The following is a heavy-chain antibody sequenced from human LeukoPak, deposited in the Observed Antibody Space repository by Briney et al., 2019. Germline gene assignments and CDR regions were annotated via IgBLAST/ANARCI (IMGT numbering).Heavy chain of an antibody. J-gene: IGHJ4*02. CDR2: MYYSGSN. Sequence: SETLSLTCTVSGGSINISNYYWGWIRQPPGKGLEWIGRMYYSGSNYYNPSLKSRVAISVDTSKDQFSLKLRSVTAADTAVYYCARHRDSSGWYDFDYWGQGTLVTVSS. CDR3: ARHRDSSGWYDFDY. D-gene: IGHD6-19*01. V-gene: IGHV4-39*01. CDR1: GGSINISNYY.